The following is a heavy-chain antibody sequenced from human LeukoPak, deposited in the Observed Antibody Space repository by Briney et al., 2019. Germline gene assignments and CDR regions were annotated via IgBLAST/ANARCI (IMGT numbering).Heavy chain of an antibody. CDR3: ARTVNSSESFYYMDV. V-gene: IGHV4-59*08. D-gene: IGHD4-17*01. CDR2: IYYDGST. Sequence: PSETLSLTCTVSGGSISSYYWSWIRQSPGKGLEWIGYIYYDGSTNYNPSLRGRVTISVDTPKNQFSLKLNSVTPDDTAVYYCARTVNSSESFYYMDVWGKGTTVTVSS. J-gene: IGHJ6*03. CDR1: GGSISSYY.